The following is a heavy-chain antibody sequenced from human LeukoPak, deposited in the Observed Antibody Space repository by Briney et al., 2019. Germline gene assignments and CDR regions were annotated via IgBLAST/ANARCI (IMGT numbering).Heavy chain of an antibody. CDR3: ARAHSTGRIVDY. J-gene: IGHJ4*02. CDR2: IYYSGST. Sequence: SETLSLTCTVSGGSISSYYWSWIRQPPGMELVWIGYIYYSGSTNYNPSLKSRVTISLDTSKNQFSLKLNSVTAADTAVYYCARAHSTGRIVDYWGQGTLVTVSS. V-gene: IGHV4-59*01. D-gene: IGHD3-22*01. CDR1: GGSISSYY.